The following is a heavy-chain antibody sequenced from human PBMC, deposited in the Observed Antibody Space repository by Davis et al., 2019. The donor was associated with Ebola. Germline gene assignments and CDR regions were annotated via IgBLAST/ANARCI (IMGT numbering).Heavy chain of an antibody. CDR1: GYTFTSYG. CDR2: ISAYNGNT. V-gene: IGHV1-18*01. CDR3: ARDRRFCGSTSCPSYYYYYMDV. D-gene: IGHD2-2*01. J-gene: IGHJ6*03. Sequence: ASVKVSCKASGYTFTSYGISWVRQAPGQGLEWMGWISAYNGNTNYAQKLQGRVTMTRDTSISTAYMELSRLRSDDTAVYYCARDRRFCGSTSCPSYYYYYMDVWGKGTTVTVSS.